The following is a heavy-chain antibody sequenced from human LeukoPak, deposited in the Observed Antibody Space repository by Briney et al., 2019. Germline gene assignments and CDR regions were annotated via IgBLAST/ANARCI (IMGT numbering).Heavy chain of an antibody. Sequence: GGSLRLSCAASGFTFISYAMTWVRQAPGKGLECVSAISGSGDDTCYADAVKGRFTISRDNSKITVYLQMNSLRAEDTAVYYCAKPHYSGSGSYSREDFWGQGTLVTVPS. CDR1: GFTFISYA. CDR3: AKPHYSGSGSYSREDF. J-gene: IGHJ4*02. CDR2: ISGSGDDT. V-gene: IGHV3-23*01. D-gene: IGHD3-10*01.